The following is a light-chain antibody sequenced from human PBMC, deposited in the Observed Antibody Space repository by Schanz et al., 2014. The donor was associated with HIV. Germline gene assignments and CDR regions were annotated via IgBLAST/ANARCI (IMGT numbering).Light chain of an antibody. V-gene: IGLV2-8*01. CDR1: SSDIGRYKY. CDR2: EVT. J-gene: IGLJ1*01. Sequence: QSALTQPPSASGAPGQSVTISCTGTSSDIGRYKYISWYQQHPGRAPKVIISEVTKRPSGVPDRFSGSKSGYTASLTVSGLQAEDEADYYCCSYAGSYTLYVFGTGTKLTV. CDR3: CSYAGSYTLYV.